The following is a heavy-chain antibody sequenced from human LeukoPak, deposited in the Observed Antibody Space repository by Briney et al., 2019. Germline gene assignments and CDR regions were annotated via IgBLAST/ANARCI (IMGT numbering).Heavy chain of an antibody. J-gene: IGHJ6*03. CDR2: VYFTGTT. CDR3: ARGLRYSSGWYDYYMDV. Sequence: SETLSLTCSVSGGPISTRYWNWIRQAPGKGLEWIGYVYFTGTTNYNPNLTSRLTISVDTSKKQFSLNLTSVTAADTAVYYCARGLRYSSGWYDYYMDVWGKGTTVTVSS. V-gene: IGHV4-59*11. CDR1: GGPISTRY. D-gene: IGHD6-19*01.